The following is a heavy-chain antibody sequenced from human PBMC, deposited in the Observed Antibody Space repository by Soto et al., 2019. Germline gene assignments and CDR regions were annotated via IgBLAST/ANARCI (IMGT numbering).Heavy chain of an antibody. Sequence: QVQLVQSGAEVKKPGSSVKVSCKASGGTFSSYAVSWVRQAPGQGLEWMGGIIPIFGTANYAQKFQGRVTITADEYTSTTSLELRSLRSEDTAVKYCARARTIIVRGAIITGYAVAVWGPGTMVTVCS. D-gene: IGHD3-10*01. CDR1: GGTFSSYA. CDR3: ARARTIIVRGAIITGYAVAV. CDR2: IIPIFGTA. V-gene: IGHV1-69*01. J-gene: IGHJ3*01.